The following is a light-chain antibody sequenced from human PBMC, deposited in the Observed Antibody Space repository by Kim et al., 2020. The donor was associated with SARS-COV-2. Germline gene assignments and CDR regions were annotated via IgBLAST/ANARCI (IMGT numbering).Light chain of an antibody. J-gene: IGKJ1*01. CDR1: QSVTSGY. Sequence: PGERATTDSRARQSVTSGYVAWYQQKPGQAPRLLIYGASSRATGVTDRFSGSGSGTDFILTISRLEPEDLAVYYCKQYNVSPWTFGQGTKVDIK. CDR3: KQYNVSPWT. CDR2: GAS. V-gene: IGKV3-20*01.